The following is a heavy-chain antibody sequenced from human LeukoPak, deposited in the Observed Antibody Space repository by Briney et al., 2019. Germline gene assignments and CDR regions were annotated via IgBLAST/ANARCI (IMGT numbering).Heavy chain of an antibody. J-gene: IGHJ4*02. V-gene: IGHV3-30*01. CDR1: GFTFSSYA. CDR2: ISYDGSNK. Sequence: GRSLRLSCAASGFTFSSYAMHWVRQAPGKGLEWVAVISYDGSNKYYADSVKGRFTISRDNSENTLYLQMNSLRAEDTAVYYCARDQDYYGSGRTYWGQGTLVTVSS. D-gene: IGHD3-10*01. CDR3: ARDQDYYGSGRTY.